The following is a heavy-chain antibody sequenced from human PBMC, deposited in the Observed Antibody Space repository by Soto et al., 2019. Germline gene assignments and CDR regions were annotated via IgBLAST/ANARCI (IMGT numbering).Heavy chain of an antibody. Sequence: GSLRLSCAASGFTFSRYAMSWVRQAPGKGLEWVSAISGSGGSTYYADSVKGRFTISRDNSKNTLYLQMNSLRAEDTAVYYCAKGADIVLMVYAIAYDYWGQGTLVTVSS. V-gene: IGHV3-23*01. J-gene: IGHJ4*02. CDR1: GFTFSRYA. CDR2: ISGSGGST. D-gene: IGHD2-8*01. CDR3: AKGADIVLMVYAIAYDY.